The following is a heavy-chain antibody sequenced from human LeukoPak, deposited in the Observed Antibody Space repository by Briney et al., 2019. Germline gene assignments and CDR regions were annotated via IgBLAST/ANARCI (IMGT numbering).Heavy chain of an antibody. D-gene: IGHD3-3*01. CDR2: IKQDRSEK. V-gene: IGHV3-7*01. CDR3: ARLREIPVFGVVTKSTSYFDY. CDR1: GFTFTNYW. J-gene: IGHJ4*02. Sequence: GGSLRLSCAASGFTFTNYWMSWVRQAPGKGLELVANIKQDRSEKYYVDSVKGRFTISRDNTKNSLYLQMNSLRAEDTAVYYCARLREIPVFGVVTKSTSYFDYWGQGTLVTVSS.